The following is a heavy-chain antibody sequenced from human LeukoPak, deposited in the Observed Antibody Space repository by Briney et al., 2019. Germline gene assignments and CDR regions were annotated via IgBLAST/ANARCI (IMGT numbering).Heavy chain of an antibody. V-gene: IGHV4-30-2*01. D-gene: IGHD4-17*01. CDR1: GGSISSGGFS. CDR2: MYHGGST. J-gene: IGHJ5*02. Sequence: PSQTLSLTCAVSGGSISSGGFSWSWIRQPPGKGLECIGYMYHGGSTYYNPSLERRVTISMDRSKNHFSLKLSSVTAADTAVYYCASTNDFGDYVGAWGQGTLVTVSS. CDR3: ASTNDFGDYVGA.